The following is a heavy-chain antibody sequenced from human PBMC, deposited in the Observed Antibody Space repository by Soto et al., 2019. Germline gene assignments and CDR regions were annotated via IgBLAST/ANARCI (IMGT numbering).Heavy chain of an antibody. CDR2: IRSKANSYAT. Sequence: VGSLRLSCAASGFTFSGSAMHWVRQASGKGLEWVGRIRSKANSYATAYAASVKGRFTISRDDSKNTAYLQMNSLKTEDTAVYYCTRLHYDSSGIDYWGQGTLVTVSS. D-gene: IGHD3-22*01. CDR3: TRLHYDSSGIDY. V-gene: IGHV3-73*01. CDR1: GFTFSGSA. J-gene: IGHJ4*02.